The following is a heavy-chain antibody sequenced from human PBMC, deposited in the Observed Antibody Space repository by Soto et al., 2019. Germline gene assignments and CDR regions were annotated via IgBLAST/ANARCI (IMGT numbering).Heavy chain of an antibody. CDR3: AXXXXSSTRMSYFYFEMDV. Sequence: QVQLEQSGAQVKKPGSSVKVPCKTSGGTFSSYAISWVRQAPGQGLEWMGGIIPIFGSTKYAQKFQGRVTIAADESTSTAYMELSSVRYEDTAVYYCAXXXXSSTRMSYFYFEMDVWGQGTTVTVSS. CDR2: IIPIFGST. D-gene: IGHD2-2*01. V-gene: IGHV1-69*01. J-gene: IGHJ6*02. CDR1: GGTFSSYA.